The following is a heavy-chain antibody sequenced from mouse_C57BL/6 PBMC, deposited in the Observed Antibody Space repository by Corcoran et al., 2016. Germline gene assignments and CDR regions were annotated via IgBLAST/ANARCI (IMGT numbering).Heavy chain of an antibody. D-gene: IGHD1-1*01. V-gene: IGHV1-26*01. CDR3: ARSYYGSREYYFDY. J-gene: IGHJ2*01. Sequence: EVQLQQSGPELVKPGASVKISCKASGYTFTDYYMNWVKQSHGKSLEWIGDINPNNGGTSYNQKFKGKATLTVDKSSSTAYMELRSLTSEDSAVYYCARSYYGSREYYFDYWGQGTTLTVSS. CDR2: INPNNGGT. CDR1: GYTFTDYY.